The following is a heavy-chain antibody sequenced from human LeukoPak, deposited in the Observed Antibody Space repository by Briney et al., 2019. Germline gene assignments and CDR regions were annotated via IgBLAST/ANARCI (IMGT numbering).Heavy chain of an antibody. V-gene: IGHV5-51*01. CDR1: GYSFTSYW. CDR2: IYPGDSDT. J-gene: IGHJ6*02. CDR3: ARRVGYSYGHYYYYGMDV. D-gene: IGHD5-18*01. Sequence: GESLQISCKGSGYSFTSYWVGWVRQMPGKGLEWMGIIYPGDSDTRYSPSFQGQVTISADKSISTAYLQWSSLKASDTAMYYCARRVGYSYGHYYYYGMDVWGQGTTVTASS.